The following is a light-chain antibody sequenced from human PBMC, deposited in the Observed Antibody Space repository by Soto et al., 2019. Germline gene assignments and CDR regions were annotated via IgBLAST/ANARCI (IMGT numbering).Light chain of an antibody. CDR3: QQYYCSPYT. CDR2: GAS. CDR1: PSVSSSY. J-gene: IGKJ2*01. Sequence: EIVLPQSPGTLSLSPGERATLSCRASPSVSSSYLAWYQQKPGQAPRLLIYGASSIATGIPDRFSGSGSGTDFTLTISSLEPEDFAVDDCQQYYCSPYTFGQGTKLEIK. V-gene: IGKV3-20*01.